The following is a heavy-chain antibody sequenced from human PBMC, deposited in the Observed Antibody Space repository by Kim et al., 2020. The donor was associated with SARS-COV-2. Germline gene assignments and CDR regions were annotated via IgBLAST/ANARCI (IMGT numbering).Heavy chain of an antibody. D-gene: IGHD6-6*01. CDR1: GGSISSSSYY. CDR2: IYYSGST. V-gene: IGHV4-39*01. Sequence: SETLSLTCTVSGGSISSSSYYWGWIRQPPGKGLEWIGSIYYSGSTYYNPSLKSRVTISVDTSKNQFSLKLSSVTAADTAVYYCARIKSIAARRRWFDPWGQGTLVTVSS. J-gene: IGHJ5*02. CDR3: ARIKSIAARRRWFDP.